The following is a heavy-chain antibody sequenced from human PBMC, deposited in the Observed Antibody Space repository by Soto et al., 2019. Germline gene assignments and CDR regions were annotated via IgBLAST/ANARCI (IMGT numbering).Heavy chain of an antibody. CDR2: IYPGDSDT. CDR3: ASMGGGVVVPAGAFDI. CDR1: GYSFTSYW. J-gene: IGHJ3*02. Sequence: SLKISCKGSGYSFTSYWIGWVRQMPGKGLEWMGIIYPGDSDTRYSPSFQGQVTISADKSISTAYLQWSSLKASDTAMYYCASMGGGVVVPAGAFDIWGQGTMVTVSS. D-gene: IGHD2-2*01. V-gene: IGHV5-51*01.